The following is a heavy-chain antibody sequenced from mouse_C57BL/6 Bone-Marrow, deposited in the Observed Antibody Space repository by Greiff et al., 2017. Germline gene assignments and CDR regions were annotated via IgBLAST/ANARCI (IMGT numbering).Heavy chain of an antibody. CDR1: GYAFSSSW. D-gene: IGHD1-1*01. J-gene: IGHJ3*01. CDR3: ARSGYYYGSSFFAY. Sequence: QVQLQQSGPELVKPGASVKISCKASGYAFSSSWMNWVKQRPGKGLEWIGRIYPGDGDTNYNEKFKGKATLTADKSSSTAYMELRSLTSEDSAVYFCARSGYYYGSSFFAYWGQGTLVTVSA. CDR2: IYPGDGDT. V-gene: IGHV1-82*01.